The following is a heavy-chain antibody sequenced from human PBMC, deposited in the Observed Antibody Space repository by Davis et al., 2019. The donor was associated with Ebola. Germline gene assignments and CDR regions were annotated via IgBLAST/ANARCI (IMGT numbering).Heavy chain of an antibody. D-gene: IGHD3-10*01. CDR2: IYPGDPET. Sequence: KVSCKGSGYTFTSYWIAWVRQVPGKGLEWMGSIYPGDPETRYSPSLQGQATISVDKSIGTAYLRWSSLKASDTAMYYCARGPRSYFRAGGDDYWGQGTLVSVSS. CDR3: ARGPRSYFRAGGDDY. V-gene: IGHV5-51*01. CDR1: GYTFTSYW. J-gene: IGHJ4*02.